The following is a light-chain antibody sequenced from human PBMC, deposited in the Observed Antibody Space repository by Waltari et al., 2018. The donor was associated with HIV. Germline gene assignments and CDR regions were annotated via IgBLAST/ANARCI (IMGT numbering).Light chain of an antibody. J-gene: IGLJ1*01. CDR3: CSCPRSGIRYV. CDR2: EVT. CDR1: SSNVGSDDL. Sequence: QSALTQPASVSGSPGQPITISCTGTSSNVGSDDLFSWYQQHPGEAPKLIIYEVTKRPSGVSNRFSGSKSGNTASLTISGLQAEDEADYYCCSCPRSGIRYVFGTGTKVTVL. V-gene: IGLV2-23*02.